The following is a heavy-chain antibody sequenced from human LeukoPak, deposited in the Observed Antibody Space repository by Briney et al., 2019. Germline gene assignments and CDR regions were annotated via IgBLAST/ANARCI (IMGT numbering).Heavy chain of an antibody. J-gene: IGHJ4*02. CDR2: IYYSGST. CDR1: GGSISSYY. CDR3: ARVTSSWYYFDY. D-gene: IGHD6-13*01. Sequence: SETLSLTCTVSGGSISSYYWSWIRQPPGKGLEWIGYIYYSGSTNYNPSLKSRVTISVDTSKNQFSLKLSSVTAADTAVYYCARVTSSWYYFDYWGQGTLVTVSS. V-gene: IGHV4-59*12.